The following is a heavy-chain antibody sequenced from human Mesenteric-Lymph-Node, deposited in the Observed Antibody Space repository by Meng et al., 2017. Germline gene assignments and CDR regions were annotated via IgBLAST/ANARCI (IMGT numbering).Heavy chain of an antibody. Sequence: ASVKVSCKASGYIFTGYNIHWVRQAPGQGLEWVGRIIPKSGGTDYAQKFQGRVTMTRDTSISTAYMELSRLRSDDTAVYYCARLVGATAAYYFDYWGQGTLVTVSS. CDR1: GYIFTGYN. D-gene: IGHD1-26*01. V-gene: IGHV1-2*06. CDR2: IIPKSGGT. J-gene: IGHJ4*02. CDR3: ARLVGATAAYYFDY.